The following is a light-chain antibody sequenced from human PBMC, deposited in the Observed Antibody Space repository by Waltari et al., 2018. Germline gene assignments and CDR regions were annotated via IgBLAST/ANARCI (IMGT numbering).Light chain of an antibody. Sequence: DIQMTQSPSSLSASVGDRVTITCQASQSISSYLNWYQQKPGKAPKLMIYAASSLQSGVPSRCSGSGSWTDFTLTISSLQPEDFATYYCQQSYSTPPLTFGGGTKVEIK. CDR1: QSISSY. CDR2: AAS. V-gene: IGKV1-39*01. J-gene: IGKJ4*01. CDR3: QQSYSTPPLT.